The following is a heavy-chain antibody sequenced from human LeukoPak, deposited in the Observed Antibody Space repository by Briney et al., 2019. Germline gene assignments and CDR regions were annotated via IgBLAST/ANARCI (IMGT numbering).Heavy chain of an antibody. CDR2: INHSGST. V-gene: IGHV4-34*01. Sequence: PSETLSLTCAVYGGSFSGHYWSWIRQPPGKGLEWIGEINHSGSTNYNPSLKSRVTISVDTSKNQFSLKLSSVTAADTAVYYCARGQARLAWFDPWGQGTLVTVSS. J-gene: IGHJ5*02. CDR3: ARGQARLAWFDP. D-gene: IGHD6-19*01. CDR1: GGSFSGHY.